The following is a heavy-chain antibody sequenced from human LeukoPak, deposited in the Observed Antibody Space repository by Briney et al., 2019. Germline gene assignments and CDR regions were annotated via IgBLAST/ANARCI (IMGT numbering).Heavy chain of an antibody. CDR2: ISSSGSTI. J-gene: IGHJ4*02. CDR1: GFTFSSYE. Sequence: PGGSLRLSCAASGFTFSSYEMNWVRQAPGKGLEWVSYISSSGSTIYYADSVKGRFTISRDNAKNSLYLQMNSLRAEDTAVYYCARDPYDSSGYYSRFDYWGQGTLVTVSS. V-gene: IGHV3-48*03. CDR3: ARDPYDSSGYYSRFDY. D-gene: IGHD3-22*01.